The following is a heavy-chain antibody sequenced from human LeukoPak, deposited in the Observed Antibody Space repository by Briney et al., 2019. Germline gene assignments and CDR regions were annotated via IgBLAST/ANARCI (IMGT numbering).Heavy chain of an antibody. CDR1: GFTFSSYE. J-gene: IGHJ6*03. Sequence: PGGSLRLSCAASGFTFSSYEMNWVRQAPGKGLEWVSYISSSGSTIYYADSVKGRFTISRDNSKNTLYLQMNSLRAEDTAVYYCAKGSHPVTYCSSTSCYNDSGYDYGGEYYYYYYMDVWGKGTTVTVSS. D-gene: IGHD2-2*02. CDR3: AKGSHPVTYCSSTSCYNDSGYDYGGEYYYYYYMDV. CDR2: ISSSGSTI. V-gene: IGHV3-48*03.